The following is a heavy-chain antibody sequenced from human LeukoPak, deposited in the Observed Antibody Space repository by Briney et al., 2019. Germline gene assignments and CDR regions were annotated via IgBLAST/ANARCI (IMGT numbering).Heavy chain of an antibody. CDR2: LHPDGSER. Sequence: GGSLRLSCAASGFSFTGYWMTWVRQAPGKGLEWVARLHPDGSERIYVGSVEGRFTVFGDNAKSSLFLQMHSLRVEDTAVYYCARGGYSFDYLGQGTLVTVSS. J-gene: IGHJ4*02. D-gene: IGHD5-12*01. CDR1: GFSFTGYW. V-gene: IGHV3-7*01. CDR3: ARGGYSFDY.